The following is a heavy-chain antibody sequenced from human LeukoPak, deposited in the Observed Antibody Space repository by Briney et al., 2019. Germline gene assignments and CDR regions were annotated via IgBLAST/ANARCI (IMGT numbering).Heavy chain of an antibody. D-gene: IGHD3-3*01. Sequence: ASVKVSCKASGYTFTGYYMHWVRQAPGQGLEWMGWINPNSGGTNYAQKFQGRVTMTRDTSINTAYMELSRLRSDDTAVYYCARDTARITIFGVAKYMDVWGKGTTVTVSS. CDR2: INPNSGGT. CDR3: ARDTARITIFGVAKYMDV. CDR1: GYTFTGYY. V-gene: IGHV1-2*02. J-gene: IGHJ6*03.